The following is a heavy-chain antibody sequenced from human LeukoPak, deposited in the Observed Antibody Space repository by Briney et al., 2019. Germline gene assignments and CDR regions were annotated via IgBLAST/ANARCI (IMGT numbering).Heavy chain of an antibody. CDR2: INGGLENT. CDR1: GYTFTSYA. CDR3: ARAEVLLSYGHNKHCLDV. V-gene: IGHV1-3*01. J-gene: IGHJ6*02. Sequence: ASVKVSCKASGYTFTSYAMHWVRQAPGQRLEWMGQINGGLENTKYSQRFLGRVTITRDISANTAYMELSSLTSEDTAVYYCARAEVLLSYGHNKHCLDVWGQGTTVTVSS. D-gene: IGHD3-10*01.